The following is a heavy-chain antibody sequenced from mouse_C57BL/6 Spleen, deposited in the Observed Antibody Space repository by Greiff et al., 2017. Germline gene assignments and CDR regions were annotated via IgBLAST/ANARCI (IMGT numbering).Heavy chain of an antibody. J-gene: IGHJ3*01. CDR1: GFTFSDYG. D-gene: IGHD2-1*01. V-gene: IGHV5-17*01. CDR2: ISSGSSTI. Sequence: EVQGVESGGGLVKPGGSLKLSCAASGFTFSDYGMHWVRQAPEKGLEWVAYISSGSSTIYYADTVKGRFTISRDNAKNTLFLQMTSLRSEDTAIYDCARGYYGKLAWFAYWGQGTLVTVSA. CDR3: ARGYYGKLAWFAY.